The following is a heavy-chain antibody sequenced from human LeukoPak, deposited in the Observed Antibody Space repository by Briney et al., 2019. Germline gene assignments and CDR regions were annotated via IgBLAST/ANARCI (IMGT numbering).Heavy chain of an antibody. CDR3: AKEIDTLGTNAFDI. Sequence: GVSLRLSCAASGFTFDDYAMHWVRQAPGKGLEWVSLISGDGGSIYYADSVRGRFTISRDNSKNSLYLQMDSLRTEDTAFYYCAKEIDTLGTNAFDIWGQGTMVTVSS. J-gene: IGHJ3*02. CDR2: ISGDGGSI. V-gene: IGHV3-43*02. D-gene: IGHD2-15*01. CDR1: GFTFDDYA.